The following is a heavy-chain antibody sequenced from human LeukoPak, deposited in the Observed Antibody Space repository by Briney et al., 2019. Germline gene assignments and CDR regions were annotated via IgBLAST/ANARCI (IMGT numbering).Heavy chain of an antibody. V-gene: IGHV5-51*01. D-gene: IGHD5-24*01. J-gene: IGHJ4*02. CDR3: ARQGGRWLPNYYFDY. CDR1: GSSFTSYW. Sequence: GESLKISCKGSGSSFTSYWIGWVRQMPGKGLEWMGIIYPGDSDTRYSPSFQGQVTISADKSISTAYLQWSSLKASDTAMYYCARQGGRWLPNYYFDYWGQGTLVTVSS. CDR2: IYPGDSDT.